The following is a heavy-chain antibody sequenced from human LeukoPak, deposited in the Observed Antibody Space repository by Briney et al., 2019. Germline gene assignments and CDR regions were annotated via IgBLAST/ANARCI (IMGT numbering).Heavy chain of an antibody. CDR2: IIPIFGTA. J-gene: IGHJ4*02. V-gene: IGHV1-69*05. D-gene: IGHD6-19*01. Sequence: SVKVSCEASGGTFSSYAISWVRQAPGQGLEWMGRIIPIFGTANYAQKFQGRVTITTDESTSTAYMELSSLRSEDTAVYYCAREQQEVAGLYFDYWGQGTLVTVSS. CDR3: AREQQEVAGLYFDY. CDR1: GGTFSSYA.